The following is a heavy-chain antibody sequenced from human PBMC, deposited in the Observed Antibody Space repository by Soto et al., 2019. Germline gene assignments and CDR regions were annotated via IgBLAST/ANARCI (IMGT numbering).Heavy chain of an antibody. J-gene: IGHJ4*02. CDR1: GFTFSSYS. V-gene: IGHV3-21*01. CDR2: ISSSSSYI. CDR3: ARATIAVAGTIDY. D-gene: IGHD6-19*01. Sequence: GSLRLSCAASGFTFSSYSMNWVRQAPGKGLEWVSSISSSSSYIYYADSVKGRFTISRDNAKNSLYLQMNSLRAEDTAVYYCARATIAVAGTIDYWGQGTLVTVSS.